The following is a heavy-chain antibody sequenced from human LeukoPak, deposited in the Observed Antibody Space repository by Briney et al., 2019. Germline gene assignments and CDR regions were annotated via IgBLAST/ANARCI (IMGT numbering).Heavy chain of an antibody. D-gene: IGHD3-22*01. CDR3: ARDLGYDYYDSSGYENWFDP. CDR1: GFTFSSYA. Sequence: GRSLRLSCAASGFTFSSYAMHWVRQAPGKGLEWVAVISYDGSNKYYADSVKGRFTISRDNSKNTLYLQVNSLRAEDTAVYYCARDLGYDYYDSSGYENWFDPWGQGTLVTVSS. CDR2: ISYDGSNK. V-gene: IGHV3-30-3*01. J-gene: IGHJ5*02.